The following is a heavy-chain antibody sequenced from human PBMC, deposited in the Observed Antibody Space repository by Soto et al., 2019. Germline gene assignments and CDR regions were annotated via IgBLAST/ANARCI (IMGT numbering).Heavy chain of an antibody. Sequence: EVQLVQSGAEVKKPGESLKISCNGSGYSFTSYWIGWVRQMPGKGLEWMGIIYPGDSDTRYNPSFQGQVTISADKSISTADMQWSSLTASATAMYYCARFYSSSTSSPIHYWGQGTLVTVSS. D-gene: IGHD2-2*01. V-gene: IGHV5-51*03. CDR2: IYPGDSDT. CDR1: GYSFTSYW. CDR3: ARFYSSSTSSPIHY. J-gene: IGHJ4*02.